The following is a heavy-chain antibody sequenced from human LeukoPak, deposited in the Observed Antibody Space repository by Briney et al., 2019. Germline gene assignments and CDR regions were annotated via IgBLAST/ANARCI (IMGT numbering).Heavy chain of an antibody. CDR1: GYTFTGYY. J-gene: IGHJ5*02. Sequence: GASVKVSCKTSGYTFTGYYIHWVRQAPGQGLEWMGWIDPNSGGTNYAQKFQGRVTMTWDTSTSTAYMELSRLPSADTAVYRCATPSSSTWYGFDPWGQGTLVTVSS. CDR2: IDPNSGGT. V-gene: IGHV1-2*02. D-gene: IGHD6-13*01. CDR3: ATPSSSTWYGFDP.